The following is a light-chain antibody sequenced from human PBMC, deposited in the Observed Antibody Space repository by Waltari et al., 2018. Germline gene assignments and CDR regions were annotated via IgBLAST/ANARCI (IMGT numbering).Light chain of an antibody. CDR3: QKYNSDPPWT. Sequence: DIQMTQSPSSLSASVGDRVTITYRAGQGIRNYLAWYQQKPGKVPKLLIYAASTLQSGVPSRFSGSGSGTDFTLTISSLQPEDVATYYCQKYNSDPPWTFGQGTKVEIK. J-gene: IGKJ1*01. V-gene: IGKV1-27*01. CDR2: AAS. CDR1: QGIRNY.